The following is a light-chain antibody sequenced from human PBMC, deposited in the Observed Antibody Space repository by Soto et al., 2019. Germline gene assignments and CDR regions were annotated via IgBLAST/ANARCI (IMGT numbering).Light chain of an antibody. V-gene: IGLV2-11*01. CDR2: DVT. CDR1: SSDVGSYNY. Sequence: QSALTQPRSVSGSPGQSVSISCTGTSSDVGSYNYVSWYQQHPGKAPKVMIYDVTKWPSGVPDRFSGSKSGNTASLTISGLQAEDEADYYCCSYAGTYTWVFGGGTKLTVL. J-gene: IGLJ3*02. CDR3: CSYAGTYTWV.